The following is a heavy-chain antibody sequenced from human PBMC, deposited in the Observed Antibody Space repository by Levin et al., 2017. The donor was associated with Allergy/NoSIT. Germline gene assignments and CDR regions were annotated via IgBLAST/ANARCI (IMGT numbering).Heavy chain of an antibody. CDR3: ARQPDYYDSSGYYGNDAFDT. J-gene: IGHJ3*02. D-gene: IGHD3-22*01. Sequence: GESLKISCKGSGYSFTSYWIGWVRQVPGKGLEWMGIIYPGDSETIYSPSFQGQVTISADKSISTAYLQWSSLKASDTAMYYCARQPDYYDSSGYYGNDAFDTWGQGTMVTVSS. CDR2: IYPGDSET. CDR1: GYSFTSYW. V-gene: IGHV5-51*01.